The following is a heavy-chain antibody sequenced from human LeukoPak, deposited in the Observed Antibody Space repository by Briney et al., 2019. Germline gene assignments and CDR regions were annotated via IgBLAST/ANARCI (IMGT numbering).Heavy chain of an antibody. CDR3: ARQGGRDYVVY. J-gene: IGHJ4*02. CDR2: IYYSGST. Sequence: SETLSLTCTVSGGSISSSSYYWGWIRQPPGKGLEWIGSIYYSGSTYYNPSLKSRVTISVDTSKNQFSLKLSSVTAADTAVYYCARQGGRDYVVYWGQRTLVTVSS. V-gene: IGHV4-39*01. D-gene: IGHD3-16*01. CDR1: GGSISSSSYY.